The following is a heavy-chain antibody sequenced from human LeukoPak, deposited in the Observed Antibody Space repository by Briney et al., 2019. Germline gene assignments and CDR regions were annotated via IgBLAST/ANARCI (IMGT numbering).Heavy chain of an antibody. V-gene: IGHV4-39*07. CDR3: ARLSYYYDKGADY. CDR2: INHSGST. D-gene: IGHD3-22*01. Sequence: PSETLSLTCTVSGGSISSGDYYWSWIRQPPGKGLEWIGEINHSGSTNYNPSLKSRVTISVDTSKNQFSLKLSSVTAADTAVYYCARLSYYYDKGADYWGQGTLVTVSS. J-gene: IGHJ4*02. CDR1: GGSISSGDYY.